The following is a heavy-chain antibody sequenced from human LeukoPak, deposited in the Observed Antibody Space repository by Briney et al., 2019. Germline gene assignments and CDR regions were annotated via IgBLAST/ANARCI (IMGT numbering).Heavy chain of an antibody. CDR1: GASINSHY. D-gene: IGHD3-16*01. Sequence: PSETLSLTCTVSGASINSHYWSWIRQPPGKGLEWIGYIYYSGGTNYNPSLKSRVTISVDTSKNQLSLKLSSVTAADTAVYYCASGLYGNVRSDYWGQGTLVTVSS. CDR2: IYYSGGT. CDR3: ASGLYGNVRSDY. J-gene: IGHJ4*02. V-gene: IGHV4-59*11.